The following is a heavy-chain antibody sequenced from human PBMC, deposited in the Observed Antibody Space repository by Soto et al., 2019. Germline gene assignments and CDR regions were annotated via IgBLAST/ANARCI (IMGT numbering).Heavy chain of an antibody. CDR3: ARLPKGSLVTG. Sequence: GGSLRLSCAASGFSFIDYSMNWGRQAPGKGLEWVSYITSTGGIIYYADSVKGRFTVSRDNAKNSLFLQMNSLRDEDTAVYYCARLPKGSLVTGWGQGTLVTVSS. CDR2: ITSTGGII. V-gene: IGHV3-48*02. D-gene: IGHD2-21*02. CDR1: GFSFIDYS. J-gene: IGHJ4*02.